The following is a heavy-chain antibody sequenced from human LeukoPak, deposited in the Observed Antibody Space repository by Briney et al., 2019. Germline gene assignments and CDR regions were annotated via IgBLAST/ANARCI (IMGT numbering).Heavy chain of an antibody. D-gene: IGHD3-10*01. V-gene: IGHV4-34*01. CDR1: GGSFSGYY. CDR3: AILRGGRSNYFDY. Sequence: PSETLSLTCAVYGGSFSGYYWSWIRQPPGKGLEWIGEINHSGSTNYNPSLKSRVTISVDTSKNQFSLKLSSVTAADTAVYYCAILRGGRSNYFDYWGQGTLVTVSS. J-gene: IGHJ4*02. CDR2: INHSGST.